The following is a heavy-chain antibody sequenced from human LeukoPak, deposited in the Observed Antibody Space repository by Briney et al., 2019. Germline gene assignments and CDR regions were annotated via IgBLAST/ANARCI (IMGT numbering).Heavy chain of an antibody. J-gene: IGHJ4*02. CDR3: ARDSRGYYLGY. D-gene: IGHD3-22*01. V-gene: IGHV1-3*01. CDR2: INAGNGNT. Sequence: WMGWINAGNGNTKYSQKFQGRVTITRDTSASTAYMELSSLRSEDTAVYYCARDSRGYYLGYWGQGTLVTVSS.